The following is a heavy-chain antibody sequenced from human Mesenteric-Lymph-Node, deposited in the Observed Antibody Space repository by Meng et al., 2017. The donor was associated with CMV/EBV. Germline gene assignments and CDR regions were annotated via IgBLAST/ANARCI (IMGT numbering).Heavy chain of an antibody. J-gene: IGHJ5*02. V-gene: IGHV1-69*04. CDR3: ARGLDWNYSNWFDP. Sequence: SVTVSCKASGGTFSSYPISWVRQAPGQGLEWMGRLIPILGIAKYAQKCQGRVTITADKSTSTAYMELSSLRSEDTDVYYCARGLDWNYSNWFDPWGQGTLVTVSS. CDR1: GGTFSSYP. D-gene: IGHD1-7*01. CDR2: LIPILGIA.